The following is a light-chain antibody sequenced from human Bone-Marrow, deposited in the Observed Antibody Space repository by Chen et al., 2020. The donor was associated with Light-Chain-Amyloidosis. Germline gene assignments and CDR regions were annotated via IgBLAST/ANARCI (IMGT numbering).Light chain of an antibody. J-gene: IGKJ1*01. CDR2: EAF. CDR1: QSLLYSNGVTY. Sequence: DVVMTQTPLSLSVTPGQPASISCKSSQSLLYSNGVTYLYCFLQKPGQPPQLLIYEAFNRFSGVPHRFSGSGSGTDFTLKISRVEAEDVGTYYCMQSIHLRTFGQGTKVEIK. CDR3: MQSIHLRT. V-gene: IGKV2D-29*01.